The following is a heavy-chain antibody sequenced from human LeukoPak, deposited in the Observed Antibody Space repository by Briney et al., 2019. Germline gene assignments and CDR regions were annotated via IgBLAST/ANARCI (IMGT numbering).Heavy chain of an antibody. CDR3: AREAGYCSGGSCYSPHSYYGMDV. CDR1: GGSISSYY. Sequence: ETLSLTCTVSGGSISSYYWSWVRQAPGKGLEWVANIKQDGREKNYVDSVKGRFTISRDNAKNSLYLQMNSLRAEDTAVYYCAREAGYCSGGSCYSPHSYYGMDVWGQGTTVTVSS. D-gene: IGHD2-15*01. J-gene: IGHJ6*02. V-gene: IGHV3-7*01. CDR2: IKQDGREK.